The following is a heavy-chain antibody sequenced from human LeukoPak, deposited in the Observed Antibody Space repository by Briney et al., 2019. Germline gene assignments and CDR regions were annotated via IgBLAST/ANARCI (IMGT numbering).Heavy chain of an antibody. CDR1: GFTFSSYG. CDR3: ARDTVVATNLLDY. Sequence: TGGSLRLSCAASGFTFSSYGMHWVRQAPGKGLEWVAVIWYDGSNKYYADSVKGRFTISRDNSKNTLYLQMNSLRAEDTAVYYCARDTVVATNLLDYWGQGTLVTVSS. D-gene: IGHD5-12*01. J-gene: IGHJ4*02. V-gene: IGHV3-33*01. CDR2: IWYDGSNK.